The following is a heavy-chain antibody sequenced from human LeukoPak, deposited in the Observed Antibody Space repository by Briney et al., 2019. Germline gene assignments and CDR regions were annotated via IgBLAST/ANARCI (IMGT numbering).Heavy chain of an antibody. CDR2: ISSSSSYI. D-gene: IGHD5-12*01. V-gene: IGHV3-21*04. CDR3: ARESGYAVGDF. CDR1: GFTFSSYS. J-gene: IGHJ4*02. Sequence: GGSLRLSCAASGFTFSSYSMNWVRQAPGKGLEWVSSISSSSSYIYYADSVKGRFTISRDNAKNSLYLQMNNLRADDTAVYYCARESGYAVGDFWGRGTLVTVSS.